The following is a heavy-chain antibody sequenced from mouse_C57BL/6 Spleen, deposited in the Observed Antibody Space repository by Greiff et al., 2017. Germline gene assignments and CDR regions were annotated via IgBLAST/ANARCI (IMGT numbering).Heavy chain of an antibody. D-gene: IGHD1-1*01. V-gene: IGHV1-20*01. CDR3: AREGTTGNYFDY. Sequence: EVQLQESGPELVKPGDSVKISCKASGYSFTGYFMNWVMQSHGKSLEWIGRINPYNGDTFYNQKFKGKATLTVDKSSSTAHMELRSLTSEDSAVYYCAREGTTGNYFDYWGQGTTLTVSS. CDR2: INPYNGDT. J-gene: IGHJ2*01. CDR1: GYSFTGYF.